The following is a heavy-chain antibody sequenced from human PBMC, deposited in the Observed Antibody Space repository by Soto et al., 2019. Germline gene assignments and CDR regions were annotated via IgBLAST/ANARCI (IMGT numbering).Heavy chain of an antibody. D-gene: IGHD1-26*01. CDR1: GGSFSGYY. J-gene: IGHJ6*02. CDR3: ARGSQGSGSTSTYYYYYYGMDV. V-gene: IGHV4-34*01. Sequence: SETLSLTCAVYGGSFSGYYWSWIRQPPGKGLEWIGEINHSGSTNYNPSLKSRVTISVDTSKNQFSLKLSSVTAADTAVYYCARGSQGSGSTSTYYYYYYGMDVWG. CDR2: INHSGST.